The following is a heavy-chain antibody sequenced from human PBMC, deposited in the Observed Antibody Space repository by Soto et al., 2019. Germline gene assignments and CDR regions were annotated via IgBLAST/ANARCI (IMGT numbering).Heavy chain of an antibody. D-gene: IGHD3-22*01. CDR1: GFTFDDYA. Sequence: EVQLVESGGGLVQPGRSLRLSCAASGFTFDDYAMHWVRQAPGKGLEWVSGISWNSGSIGYADSVKGRFTISRDNAKNSLYLQMNSLRADDTAVYYCARLKGYYDSSGPSDYWGQGTLVTVSS. J-gene: IGHJ4*02. CDR3: ARLKGYYDSSGPSDY. V-gene: IGHV3-9*01. CDR2: ISWNSGSI.